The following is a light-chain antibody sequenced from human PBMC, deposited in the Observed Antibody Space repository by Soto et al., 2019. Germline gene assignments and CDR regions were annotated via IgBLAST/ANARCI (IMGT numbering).Light chain of an antibody. CDR1: QGISNW. V-gene: IGKV1-5*03. CDR3: QQYTSTSLLT. CDR2: KAS. Sequence: IQVTQSPSTLSASVGDRVTITCRASQGISNWLAWYQQKPGKAPRLLIYKASTLEGGVSSRFSGSGSGTEFTLTISSLQPDDLATYYCQQYTSTSLLTFGGGTKVEIK. J-gene: IGKJ4*01.